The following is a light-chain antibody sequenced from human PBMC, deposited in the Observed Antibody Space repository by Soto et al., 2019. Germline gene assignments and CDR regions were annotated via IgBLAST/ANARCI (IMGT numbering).Light chain of an antibody. V-gene: IGKV1-5*01. CDR3: QQYDSYPLT. Sequence: DIQMTQSPSTLSGSVGDRVTITFRASQSISSWLAWYQQKPGKAPKFLIYDVSTLESGVPSRFSGSGSGTEFTLTISSLQPEDFATYYCQQYDSYPLTFGGGTKVDIK. CDR2: DVS. CDR1: QSISSW. J-gene: IGKJ4*01.